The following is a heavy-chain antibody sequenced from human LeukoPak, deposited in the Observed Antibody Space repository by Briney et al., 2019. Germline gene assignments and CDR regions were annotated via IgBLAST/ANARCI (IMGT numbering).Heavy chain of an antibody. CDR2: VYFSGRT. CDR1: GGSINGYF. D-gene: IGHD6-13*01. V-gene: IGHV4-59*01. CDR3: ARGQTAAGEIWYFDY. Sequence: SETLSLTCTVSGGSINGYFWSWIRQPPGKGLEWLGHVYFSGRTKYNPSLESRVAIFIDTSKKQSSLKLSSVTAADTAVYYCARGQTAAGEIWYFDYWGQGSLLTVAS. J-gene: IGHJ4*02.